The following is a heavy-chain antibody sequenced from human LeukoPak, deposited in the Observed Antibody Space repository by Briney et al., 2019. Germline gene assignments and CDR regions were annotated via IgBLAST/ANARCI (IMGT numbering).Heavy chain of an antibody. Sequence: EASVKVSCKASGYTFTSYDINLVRQATGQGLEWMGWMNPNSGNTGYAQKFQGRVTMTRNTSISTAYMELSSLRSEDTAVYYCARVVTAHKGFDAFDIWGQGTMVTVSS. J-gene: IGHJ3*02. CDR3: ARVVTAHKGFDAFDI. CDR2: MNPNSGNT. CDR1: GYTFTSYD. V-gene: IGHV1-8*01. D-gene: IGHD2-21*02.